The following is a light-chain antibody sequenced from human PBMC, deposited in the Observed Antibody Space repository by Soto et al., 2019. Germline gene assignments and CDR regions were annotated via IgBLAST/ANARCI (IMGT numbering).Light chain of an antibody. CDR1: HSVLDSFNNEDS. CDR2: DTS. Sequence: CPDPLAVSIGERATIHCQTSHSVLDSFNNEDSLTWYQQKPGQPPRLLIYDTSARDSGVPDRFSGSRSGPEFTLTISSLQAEDVAVYYCQQHSKYPSTFGGGTKVDI. J-gene: IGKJ4*01. V-gene: IGKV4-1*01. CDR3: QQHSKYPST.